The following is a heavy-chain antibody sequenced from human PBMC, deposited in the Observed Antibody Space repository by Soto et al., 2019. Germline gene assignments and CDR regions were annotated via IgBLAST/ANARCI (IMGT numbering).Heavy chain of an antibody. Sequence: ASVKVSCKASGYSFTTHAMIWVRQAPGQRPEWMGWINTGNGNTRYSPKFQGRVNITRDTSASTGYMELSSVKSEDTAVYYCAKGEQLYHYYYGMDVWGQGSTVTVSS. CDR2: INTGNGNT. CDR1: GYSFTTHA. V-gene: IGHV1-3*04. J-gene: IGHJ6*02. CDR3: AKGEQLYHYYYGMDV.